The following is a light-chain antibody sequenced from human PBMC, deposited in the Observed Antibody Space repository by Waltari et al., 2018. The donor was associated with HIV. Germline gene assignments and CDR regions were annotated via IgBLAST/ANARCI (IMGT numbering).Light chain of an antibody. CDR1: SRDVGWYHS. V-gene: IGLV2-11*02. J-gene: IGLJ1*01. Sequence: QSALTQPRSMSGSPGPSVTIPFTGTSRDVGWYHSVSWYQQHPGKAPKLLIYEVRKWPSGVPYRFSGSKSGNTASLTISGLRADDEADYYCCSYGGTYNVFGTGTKVTIL. CDR2: EVR. CDR3: CSYGGTYNV.